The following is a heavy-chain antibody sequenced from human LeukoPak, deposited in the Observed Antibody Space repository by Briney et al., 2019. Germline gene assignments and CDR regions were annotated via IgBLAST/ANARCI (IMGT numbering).Heavy chain of an antibody. Sequence: SVKVSCKASGYTFTGYYMHWVRQAPGQGLEWMGGIIPIFGTANYAQKFQGRVTITADESTSTAYMELSSLRSEDTAVYYCARADYGSGSYHIPLYYYYYMDVWGKGTTVTISS. D-gene: IGHD3-10*01. CDR3: ARADYGSGSYHIPLYYYYYMDV. J-gene: IGHJ6*03. CDR2: IIPIFGTA. CDR1: GYTFTGYY. V-gene: IGHV1-69*13.